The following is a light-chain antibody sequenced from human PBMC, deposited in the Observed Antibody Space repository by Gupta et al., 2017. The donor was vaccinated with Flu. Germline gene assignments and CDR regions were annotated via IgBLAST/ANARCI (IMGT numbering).Light chain of an antibody. J-gene: IGKJ1*01. CDR1: QNIDNY. CDR3: QQSYSTPRT. CDR2: TAS. V-gene: IGKV1-39*01. Sequence: GDRVTITCRTSQNIDNYFNWYQQKPGKAPRLLIYTASNLQSGVSSRFSGSGSGTDFTLTISSLQPEDFATYYCQQSYSTPRTFGQGTKVDFK.